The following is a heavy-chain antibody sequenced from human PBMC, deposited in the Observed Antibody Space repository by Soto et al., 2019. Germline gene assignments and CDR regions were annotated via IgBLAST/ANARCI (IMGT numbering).Heavy chain of an antibody. CDR1: GFTFSTYG. J-gene: IGHJ6*02. CDR3: VRENYYYGMAV. V-gene: IGHV3-33*01. Sequence: GGSLRLSCAASGFTFSTYGMHWVRQAPGKGLEWVALIWSDGSNKYYADSVKGRFTISRDNSKKTLYLQMNSLRVEDTAMYYCVRENYYYGMAVWGQGTAVTVSS. CDR2: IWSDGSNK.